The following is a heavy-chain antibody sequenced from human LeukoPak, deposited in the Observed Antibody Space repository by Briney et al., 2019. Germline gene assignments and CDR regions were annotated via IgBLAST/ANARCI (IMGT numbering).Heavy chain of an antibody. CDR1: GYTFTSYY. Sequence: GASVKVSCKASGYTFTSYYMHWVRQAPGQGLEWMGIINPSGGSTSYAQKFQGRVTMTRDTSTSTVYMELSSLRSEDTAVYYCASVTDHPTDNDAFDIWGQGTMVTVSS. J-gene: IGHJ3*02. D-gene: IGHD1-14*01. CDR3: ASVTDHPTDNDAFDI. V-gene: IGHV1-46*01. CDR2: INPSGGST.